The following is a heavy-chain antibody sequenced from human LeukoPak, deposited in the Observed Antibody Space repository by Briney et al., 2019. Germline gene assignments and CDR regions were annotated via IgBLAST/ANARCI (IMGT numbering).Heavy chain of an antibody. D-gene: IGHD1-26*01. J-gene: IGHJ4*02. Sequence: ASVKVSCKASGYTFTNYYMYWVRQAPGQGLEWMGWISPDSGDTNYAQMFQGRVTMTRDTSISTAYMELSSLTSDDTAVYYCTRETINSGSYSAALDYWGQGTLVTVSS. V-gene: IGHV1-2*02. CDR1: GYTFTNYY. CDR2: ISPDSGDT. CDR3: TRETINSGSYSAALDY.